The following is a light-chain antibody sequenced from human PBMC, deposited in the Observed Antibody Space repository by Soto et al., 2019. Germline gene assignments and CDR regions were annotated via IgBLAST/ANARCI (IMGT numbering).Light chain of an antibody. CDR1: QSISSW. CDR3: QQYNTRPWT. Sequence: DIQMTQSPSNLSASVGDRVTITCRASQSISSWLAWYQQKLGKAPKLLIYDASSLDSGVPSRFSGSGSGTEVTLTISSLQTDDFENYYCQQYNTRPWTFGQGTKVELK. J-gene: IGKJ1*01. V-gene: IGKV1-5*01. CDR2: DAS.